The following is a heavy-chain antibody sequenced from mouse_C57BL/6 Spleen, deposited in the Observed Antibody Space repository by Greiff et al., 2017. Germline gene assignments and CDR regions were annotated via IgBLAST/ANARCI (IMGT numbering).Heavy chain of an antibody. CDR3: AESSRYDGYYGTGFAY. J-gene: IGHJ3*01. CDR2: IYPSDSET. CDR1: GYTFTSYW. D-gene: IGHD2-3*01. Sequence: QVQLQQPGAELVRPGSSVKLSCKASGYTFTSYWMHWVKQRPIQGLEWIGNIYPSDSETHYNQKFKDKATLTVDKSSSTAYMQLSSLTSEDSAVYYCAESSRYDGYYGTGFAYWGQGTLVTVSA. V-gene: IGHV1-52*01.